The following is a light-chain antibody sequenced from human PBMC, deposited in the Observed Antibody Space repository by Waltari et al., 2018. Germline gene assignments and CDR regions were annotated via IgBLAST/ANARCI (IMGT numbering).Light chain of an antibody. CDR3: AAWDESHYV. J-gene: IGLJ1*01. CDR1: YPNLGSNS. Sequence: QSVLTQPPSASGTPGQRVPISCSGSYPNLGSNSLYWYQQLPGAAPKLLIYRNNQRPSGVPDRFSASKYGTSASLAISGLRSEDEAVYYCAAWDESHYVFGPGTKVTVL. V-gene: IGLV1-47*01. CDR2: RNN.